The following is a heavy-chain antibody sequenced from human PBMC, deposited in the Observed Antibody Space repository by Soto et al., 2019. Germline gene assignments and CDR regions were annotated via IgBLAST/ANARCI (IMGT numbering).Heavy chain of an antibody. CDR1: GGSLSGHY. Sequence: PSETLSLTCAVYGGSLSGHYGTWFRQPPGKGLEWIGEISHRGITKYNASLKSRVTISIDTSKNQFSLELTSVTAADTAVYYCARYNWPLFAYCGQGTMVTVSS. V-gene: IGHV4-34*01. J-gene: IGHJ4*02. D-gene: IGHD1-1*01. CDR3: ARYNWPLFAY. CDR2: ISHRGIT.